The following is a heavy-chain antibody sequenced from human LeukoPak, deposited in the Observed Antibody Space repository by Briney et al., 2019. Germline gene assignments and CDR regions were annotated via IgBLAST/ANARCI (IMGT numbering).Heavy chain of an antibody. CDR2: ISSSSSTI. Sequence: PGGSLRLSCAASGFTFSSYSMNWVRQAPGKGLEWVSYISSSSSTIYYADSVKGRFTISRDNAKNSLYLQMNSLRAEDTAVYYCARDVYSTSWSNFDFWGQGTLVTVSS. CDR3: ARDVYSTSWSNFDF. CDR1: GFTFSSYS. V-gene: IGHV3-48*01. J-gene: IGHJ4*02. D-gene: IGHD2-2*01.